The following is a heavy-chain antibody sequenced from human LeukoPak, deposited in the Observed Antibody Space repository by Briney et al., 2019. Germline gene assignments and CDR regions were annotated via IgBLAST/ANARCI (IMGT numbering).Heavy chain of an antibody. CDR1: DDSITMYY. J-gene: IGHJ6*03. D-gene: IGHD4-11*01. CDR2: VDHTGST. Sequence: SETLSLTCTVSDDSITMYYWTWIRQPPGKGLEWIGYVDHTGSTKFNPSLNGRVSISRDTSNNYFSLRLRSVTAADTAVYFCARGRVSSSTWYSTYYYFFYMDFWGKGTTVTVSS. CDR3: ARGRVSSSTWYSTYYYFFYMDF. V-gene: IGHV4-59*01.